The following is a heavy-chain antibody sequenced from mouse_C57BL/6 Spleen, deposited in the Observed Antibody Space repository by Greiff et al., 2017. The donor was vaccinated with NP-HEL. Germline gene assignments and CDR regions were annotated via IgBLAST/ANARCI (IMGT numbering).Heavy chain of an antibody. CDR2: IDPSDSYT. V-gene: IGHV1-69*01. CDR3: ARSDYGSSYGFDY. J-gene: IGHJ2*01. CDR1: GYTFTSYW. D-gene: IGHD1-1*01. Sequence: QVQLQQSGAELVMPGASVKLSCKASGYTFTSYWMHWVKQRPGQGLEWIGEIDPSDSYTNYNQKFKGKSTLTVDKSSSTAYMQLSSLTSEDSAVYYCARSDYGSSYGFDYWGQGTTLTVSS.